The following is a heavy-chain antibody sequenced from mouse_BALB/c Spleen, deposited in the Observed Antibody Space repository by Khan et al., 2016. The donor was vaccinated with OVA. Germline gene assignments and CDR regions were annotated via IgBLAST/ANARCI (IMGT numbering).Heavy chain of an antibody. CDR1: GFSLTNYG. CDR3: ARQPVYQCNSMDD. Sequence: QVQLKQSGPGLAAPSQSLSITCTISGFSLTNYGVHWVRQPPGKGLEWLVVIWNDGTTTYNSSLKSRLTITKDNSQSQVFLKMHSLQTDDTAIYFCARQPVYQCNSMDDWGQGTSVTVSS. CDR2: IWNDGTT. J-gene: IGHJ4*01. D-gene: IGHD6-1*01. V-gene: IGHV2-6-1*01.